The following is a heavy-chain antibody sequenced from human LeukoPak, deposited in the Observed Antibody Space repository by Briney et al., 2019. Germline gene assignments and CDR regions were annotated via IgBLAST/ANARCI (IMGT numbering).Heavy chain of an antibody. CDR1: GFTFGDYA. Sequence: GVLRLSCTTSGFTFGDYAMTWVRQAPGKGLEWVGFIRSKIYGGTPEYAASVKGRFTILRDDSKGIAYLQMNSLKTEDTGVYYCTRDQTPYYWGQGTLVTVSS. CDR2: IRSKIYGGTP. V-gene: IGHV3-49*04. CDR3: TRDQTPYY. J-gene: IGHJ4*02.